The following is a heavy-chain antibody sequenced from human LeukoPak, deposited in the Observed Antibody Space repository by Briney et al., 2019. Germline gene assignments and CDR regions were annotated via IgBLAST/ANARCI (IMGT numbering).Heavy chain of an antibody. CDR2: ISYDGRNK. V-gene: IGHV3-30*04. CDR3: ARDTRGYVFDY. Sequence: GGSLRLSCAASGFTFSSYAMQWVRQAPGKGLEWVAVISYDGRNKCYADSVKGRFTISRDNSKNTLYLQMNSLRAEDTAVYYCARDTRGYVFDYWGQGTLVTVSS. CDR1: GFTFSSYA. D-gene: IGHD5-18*01. J-gene: IGHJ4*02.